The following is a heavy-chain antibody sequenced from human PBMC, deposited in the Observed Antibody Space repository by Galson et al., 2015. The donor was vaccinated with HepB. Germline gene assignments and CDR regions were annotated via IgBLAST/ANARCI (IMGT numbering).Heavy chain of an antibody. Sequence: SLRLSCAASGFTFSSYAMHWVRQAPGKGLEWVAVISYDGSNKYYADSVKGRFTISRDNSKNTLYLQMNSLRAEDTAVYYCARIAVAGPDFWYFDYWGQGTLVTVSS. CDR3: ARIAVAGPDFWYFDY. D-gene: IGHD6-19*01. CDR2: ISYDGSNK. V-gene: IGHV3-30*04. CDR1: GFTFSSYA. J-gene: IGHJ4*02.